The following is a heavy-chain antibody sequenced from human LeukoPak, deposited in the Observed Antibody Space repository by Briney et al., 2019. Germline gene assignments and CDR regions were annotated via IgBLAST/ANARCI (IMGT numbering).Heavy chain of an antibody. D-gene: IGHD3-3*01. Sequence: ASVKVFYKASGYTFRNYGISWVRQAPGQGLEWMGWIRTDNGNTDYAENFQGRVTMTTDTSTNTVYMQLRSLRSDDTAVYYCAREQYYDFWSGSWDYWGQGTLVTVSS. V-gene: IGHV1-18*01. CDR3: AREQYYDFWSGSWDY. CDR2: IRTDNGNT. CDR1: GYTFRNYG. J-gene: IGHJ4*02.